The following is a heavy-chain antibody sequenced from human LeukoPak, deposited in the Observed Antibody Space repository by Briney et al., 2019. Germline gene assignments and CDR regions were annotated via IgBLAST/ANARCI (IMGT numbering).Heavy chain of an antibody. CDR2: IIPIFGTA. CDR1: GGTFSSYA. Sequence: SVKVSCKASGGTFSSYAISRVRQAPGQGLEWMGGIIPIFGTANYAQKFQGRVTITADESTSTAYRELSSLRSEDTAVYYCARDPPPTPSYYYGMDVWGQGTTVTVSS. CDR3: ARDPPPTPSYYYGMDV. V-gene: IGHV1-69*13. J-gene: IGHJ6*02.